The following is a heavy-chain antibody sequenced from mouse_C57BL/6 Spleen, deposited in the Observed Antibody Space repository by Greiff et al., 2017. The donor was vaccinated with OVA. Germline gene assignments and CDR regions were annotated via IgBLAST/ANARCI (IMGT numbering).Heavy chain of an antibody. CDR2: LYPGDGDT. CDR3: ANLIAFDV. D-gene: IGHD1-1*01. Sequence: QVHLQQSGAELVKPGASVKISCKASGYAFSSYWMNWVKQRPGKGLEWIGQLYPGDGDTNYNGKFKGMATLTAAKSSSTAYMQRSGLTAEDSAVYFSANLIAFDVWGTGTTVTVSS. J-gene: IGHJ1*03. CDR1: GYAFSSYW. V-gene: IGHV1-80*01.